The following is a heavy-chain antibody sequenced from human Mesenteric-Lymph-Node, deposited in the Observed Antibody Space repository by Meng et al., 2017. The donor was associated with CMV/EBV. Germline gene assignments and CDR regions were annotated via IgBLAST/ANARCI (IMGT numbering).Heavy chain of an antibody. CDR1: GYSFTSHG. Sequence: ASVKVSCKASGYSFTSHGITWVRQAPGQGLEWMGWITASNGNTTYAQNLQGRVTMTIDTSTTTTYMELRSLRSDDTAIYYCARETRQYYGFWSGYSPYYFDYWGQGTLVTVSS. CDR2: ITASNGNT. J-gene: IGHJ4*02. D-gene: IGHD3-3*01. CDR3: ARETRQYYGFWSGYSPYYFDY. V-gene: IGHV1-18*01.